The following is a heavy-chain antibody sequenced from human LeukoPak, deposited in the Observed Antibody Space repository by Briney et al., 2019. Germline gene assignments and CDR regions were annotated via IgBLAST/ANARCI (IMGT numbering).Heavy chain of an antibody. D-gene: IGHD3-22*01. CDR1: GGSIGSYY. Sequence: SETLSLTFTASGGSIGSYYWSWIRQPPGKGLEWIGYIYYSGSTNYNPSLKSRVTISVDTSKNQFSLKLSSVTAADTAVYYCARDRGYYYDSSGSDGDTYYYGMDVWGQGTTVTVSS. CDR3: ARDRGYYYDSSGSDGDTYYYGMDV. V-gene: IGHV4-59*01. J-gene: IGHJ6*02. CDR2: IYYSGST.